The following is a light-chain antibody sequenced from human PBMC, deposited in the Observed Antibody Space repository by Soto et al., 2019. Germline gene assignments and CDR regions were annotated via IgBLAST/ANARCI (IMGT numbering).Light chain of an antibody. CDR3: QQFVSSPLMYT. CDR2: GAS. CDR1: QSVNDNY. V-gene: IGKV3-20*01. Sequence: EIVMTQSPGTLSLSPGERATLSCRASQSVNDNYLAWYQQKPGQAPRLLIYGASNRATGIPDRFSGSGSGTDFTLTISRLEPDDFAVYYCQQFVSSPLMYTFGQGTKLEIK. J-gene: IGKJ2*01.